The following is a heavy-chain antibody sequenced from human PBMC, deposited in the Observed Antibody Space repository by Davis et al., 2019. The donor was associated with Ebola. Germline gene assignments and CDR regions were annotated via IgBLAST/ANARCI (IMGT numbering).Heavy chain of an antibody. CDR3: ARLRGNDCDYAVCYGVDV. V-gene: IGHV4-61*01. Sequence: MPSETLSLTCTVSGGSVSSGSYYWSWIRQPPGKGLEWIGYIYYNGNTIYNPSLKSRVTISVDTSKNQFSLNLNSVTAADTAVYYCARLRGNDCDYAVCYGVDVWGKGTTVTVSS. D-gene: IGHD2-8*01. CDR1: GGSVSSGSYY. J-gene: IGHJ6*04. CDR2: IYYNGNT.